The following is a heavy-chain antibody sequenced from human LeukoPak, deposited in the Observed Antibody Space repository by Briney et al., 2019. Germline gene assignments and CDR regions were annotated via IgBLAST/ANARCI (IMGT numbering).Heavy chain of an antibody. D-gene: IGHD4-11*01. CDR1: GFTFSSYA. CDR2: ISGSGGST. V-gene: IGHV3-23*01. CDR3: ARDLEDYNNYGEMAI. Sequence: GGSLRLSCAASGFTFSSYAMSWVRQAPGKGLEWVSAISGSGGSTYYADSVKGRFTISRDNAKNSLYLQMNSLRAEDTAVYYCARDLEDYNNYGEMAIWGQGTLVTVSS. J-gene: IGHJ4*02.